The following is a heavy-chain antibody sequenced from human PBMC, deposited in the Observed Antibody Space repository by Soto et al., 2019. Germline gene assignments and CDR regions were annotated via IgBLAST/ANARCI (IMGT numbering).Heavy chain of an antibody. CDR2: ISSSSSYI. Sequence: EVQLVESGGGLVKPGGSLRLSCAASGFTFSTYNVNWVRQAPGKGLEWVSSISSSSSYIYYADSVKGRFTISRDNAKNSLYLQMNSLRAEDTAVYYCAGTRRDGYNNHYYYYGMDVWGQGTTVTVSS. J-gene: IGHJ6*02. CDR3: AGTRRDGYNNHYYYYGMDV. D-gene: IGHD5-12*01. V-gene: IGHV3-21*01. CDR1: GFTFSTYN.